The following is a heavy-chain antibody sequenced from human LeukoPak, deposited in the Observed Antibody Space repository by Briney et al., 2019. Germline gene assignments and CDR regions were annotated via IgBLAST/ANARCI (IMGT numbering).Heavy chain of an antibody. CDR3: ARVGDTAMELYAFDI. CDR1: GYTLTELS. J-gene: IGHJ3*02. V-gene: IGHV1-24*01. Sequence: ASVKVSCKVSGYTLTELSIHWVRQAPGKGLEGMGGFDPEDGETIYAQKFQGRVTMTEDTSTDTAYMELSSLRSENTAVYYCARVGDTAMELYAFDIWGQGTMVTVSS. CDR2: FDPEDGET. D-gene: IGHD5-18*01.